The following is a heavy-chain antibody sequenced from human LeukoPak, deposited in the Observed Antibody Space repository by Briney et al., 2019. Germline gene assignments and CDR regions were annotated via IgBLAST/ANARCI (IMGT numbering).Heavy chain of an antibody. CDR1: GDIFSSNSAG. CDR2: TYYRSKLYK. Sequence: SQTLSLTCALSGDIFSSNSAGWNWIRQSPARGFEWLVRTYYRSKLYKDYAGDVKNRITNNPEKSKHQFSLQLKSVTPEDTAIYYCARDINWSNFDFWGQGTLVTVSS. J-gene: IGHJ4*02. D-gene: IGHD1-1*01. CDR3: ARDINWSNFDF. V-gene: IGHV6-1*01.